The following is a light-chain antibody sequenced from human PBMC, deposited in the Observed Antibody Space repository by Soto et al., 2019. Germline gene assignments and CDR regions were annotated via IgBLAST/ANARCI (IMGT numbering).Light chain of an antibody. CDR1: QNISSW. J-gene: IGKJ3*01. CDR2: GAS. CDR3: QQGSKFPFT. V-gene: IGKV1-12*02. Sequence: DIQITQSPSSVPASVGDRVTVTCRASQNISSWLAWYQQTPGKATKLLIFGASTLQRGVPSRFRGSGSGTEFSLTINGLQHEDFATYFCQQGSKFPFTFGPG.